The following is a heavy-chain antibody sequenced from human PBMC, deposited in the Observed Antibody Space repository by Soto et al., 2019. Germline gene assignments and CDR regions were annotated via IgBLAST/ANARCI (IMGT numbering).Heavy chain of an antibody. Sequence: ASVKVSCKASGYTFTSYAMRWVRQAPGQRLEWMGWINAGNGNTKYSQKFQGRVTITRDTSASTAYMELSSLRSEDTAVYYCARVSGYYLPDYWGQGTLVTVSS. V-gene: IGHV1-3*01. CDR1: GYTFTSYA. CDR2: INAGNGNT. CDR3: ARVSGYYLPDY. J-gene: IGHJ4*02. D-gene: IGHD5-12*01.